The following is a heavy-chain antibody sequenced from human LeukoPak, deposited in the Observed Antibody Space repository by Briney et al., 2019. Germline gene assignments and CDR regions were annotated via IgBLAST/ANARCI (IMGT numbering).Heavy chain of an antibody. CDR2: ISWNSRSI. CDR3: VKDSRRALYYFDS. Sequence: GGSLRLSSAASGFIFDDYAMHWVRQAPGKGLEWVSGISWNSRSIGYADSVKGRFTISRDSAKNSLYLQMNSLRAEDTASYWCVKDSRRALYYFDSWGQGTLVTVSS. CDR1: GFIFDDYA. J-gene: IGHJ4*02. V-gene: IGHV3-9*01.